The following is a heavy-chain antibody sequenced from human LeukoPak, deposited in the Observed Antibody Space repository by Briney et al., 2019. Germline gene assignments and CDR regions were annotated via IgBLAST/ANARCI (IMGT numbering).Heavy chain of an antibody. CDR3: AKNGDRGAYCSGGSCYPYYYYYIDV. Sequence: PGGSLRLSCAASGFTFSGSAMHWVRQASGKGLEGVGRIRSKANSYATAYAASVKGRFTISRDDSKNTAYLQMNSLRAEDTAIYYCAKNGDRGAYCSGGSCYPYYYYYIDVWGKGTTVTISS. J-gene: IGHJ6*03. CDR1: GFTFSGSA. D-gene: IGHD2-15*01. V-gene: IGHV3-73*01. CDR2: IRSKANSYAT.